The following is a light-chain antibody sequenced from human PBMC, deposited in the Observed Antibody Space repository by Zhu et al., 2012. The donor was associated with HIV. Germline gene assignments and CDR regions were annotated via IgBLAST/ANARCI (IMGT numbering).Light chain of an antibody. CDR3: QQSFDTPIT. CDR1: QSFSNY. J-gene: IGKJ5*01. V-gene: IGKV1-39*01. CDR2: TAS. Sequence: DIHMTQSPSSLSASVGDRVTITCRTSQSFSNYLNWYQQKPEKAPKLLIYTASTLQSGVPSRFSGSGSGTYFTLTISSLQPEDFATYYCQQSFDTPITFGQGTRLDIK.